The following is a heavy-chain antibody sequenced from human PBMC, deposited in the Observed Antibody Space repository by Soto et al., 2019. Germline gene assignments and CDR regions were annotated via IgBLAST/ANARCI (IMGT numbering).Heavy chain of an antibody. J-gene: IGHJ3*02. CDR3: ARGVAATGSAFDI. V-gene: IGHV3-74*01. D-gene: IGHD6-19*01. CDR2: VNSDGSST. Sequence: PGGSLRLSCAASGFTFTSYWIHWVRQAPGKGLVWVSRVNSDGSSTTYADSVKGRFTISTDNAKNILYLQMNSLRPDDTAMYYCARGVAATGSAFDIWGQGTMVTVSS. CDR1: GFTFTSYW.